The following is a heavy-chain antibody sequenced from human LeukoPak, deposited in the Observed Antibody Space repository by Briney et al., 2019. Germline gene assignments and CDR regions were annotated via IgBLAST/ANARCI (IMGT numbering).Heavy chain of an antibody. J-gene: IGHJ4*02. CDR2: IFYNGKT. CDR3: AGRRGATRPDY. D-gene: IGHD1-26*01. Sequence: PSETLSLTRTVSGGSVNSSGYYWGWIRQPPGKGLEWIGSIFYNGKTYYNPSLKSRVTISIDTSKNQISLELTSVTAADTAVYYCAGRRGATRPDYWGQGTLVTVSS. V-gene: IGHV4-39*01. CDR1: GGSVNSSGYY.